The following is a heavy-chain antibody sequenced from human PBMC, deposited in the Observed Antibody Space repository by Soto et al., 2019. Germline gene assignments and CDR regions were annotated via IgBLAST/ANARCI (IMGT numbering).Heavy chain of an antibody. J-gene: IGHJ4*02. CDR2: ISVNVDST. V-gene: IGHV3-23*01. CDR3: AKVPDFLTGFFRGPFDY. Sequence: SLRLSCSSSLFSFSNFPRHWFLHAPFKLLELFSVISVNVDSTNYADSVKGRFTISRDNSKNTLSLQMNSLRAEDAAVYYCAKVPDFLTGFFRGPFDYWGQGTLVTVSS. CDR1: LFSFSNFP. D-gene: IGHD3-9*01.